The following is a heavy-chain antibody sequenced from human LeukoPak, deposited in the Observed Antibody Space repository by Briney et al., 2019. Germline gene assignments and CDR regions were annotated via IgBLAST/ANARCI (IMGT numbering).Heavy chain of an antibody. Sequence: GGSLRLSCAASGFTFSNYGMHWVRQAPGKGLEWVASIRYDGSNKYYADSVKGRFTISRDNAKNSLYLQMNSLRAEDTALYYCARAYTSSRHYYYYYMDVWGKGTTVTVSS. CDR1: GFTFSNYG. CDR3: ARAYTSSRHYYYYYMDV. CDR2: IRYDGSNK. J-gene: IGHJ6*03. V-gene: IGHV3-30*02. D-gene: IGHD6-13*01.